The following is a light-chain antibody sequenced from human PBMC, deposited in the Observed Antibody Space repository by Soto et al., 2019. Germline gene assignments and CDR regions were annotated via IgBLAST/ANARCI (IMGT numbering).Light chain of an antibody. Sequence: EVVLTQSPATLSLSPGEGATLSCRAGQSVSNYLAWYQQRPGQAPRLLIYDASSRATGIPARFSGSGSGTDFTLTITSLEPEDFAVYYCQQRSNWIFTFGPGTIVDIK. CDR2: DAS. CDR3: QQRSNWIFT. J-gene: IGKJ3*01. CDR1: QSVSNY. V-gene: IGKV3-11*01.